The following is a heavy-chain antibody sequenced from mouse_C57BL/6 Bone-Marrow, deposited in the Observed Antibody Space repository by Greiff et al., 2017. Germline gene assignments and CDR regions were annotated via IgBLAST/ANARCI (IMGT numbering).Heavy chain of an antibody. J-gene: IGHJ4*01. D-gene: IGHD3-3*01. CDR3: ARQGLRAMDY. CDR1: GFTFSDYG. CDR2: ISSGSSTI. V-gene: IGHV5-17*01. Sequence: EVMLVESGGGLVKPGGSLKLSCAASGFTFSDYGMHWVRQAPEKGLEWVAYISSGSSTIYYADTVKGRFTISRDNAKNTLFRQMTSLRSEDTAMFYCARQGLRAMDYWGQGTSVTVSS.